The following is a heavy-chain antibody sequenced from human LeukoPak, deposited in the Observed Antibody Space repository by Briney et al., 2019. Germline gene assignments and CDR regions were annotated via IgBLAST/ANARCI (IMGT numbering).Heavy chain of an antibody. CDR2: IKQDGSEK. CDR1: GLTFSNYW. J-gene: IGHJ6*02. CDR3: ARAKGPSGIAVSPYYYGMDV. V-gene: IGHV3-7*03. Sequence: GGSLRLSCAASGLTFSNYWMDWVRQAPGKGLEWVANIKQDGSEKNYVDSVKGRFIISRDNAKNSLYLQMNTLRADDTAVYYCARAKGPSGIAVSPYYYGMDVWGQGTTVTVSS. D-gene: IGHD6-19*01.